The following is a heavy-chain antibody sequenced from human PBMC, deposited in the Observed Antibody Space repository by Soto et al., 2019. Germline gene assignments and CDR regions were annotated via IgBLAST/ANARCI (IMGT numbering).Heavy chain of an antibody. CDR1: GYTFTNYY. J-gene: IGHJ4*02. V-gene: IGHV1-46*01. Sequence: ASVKVSCKASGYTFTNYYMHWVRQAPGQGLEWMGIFNPSGTSTTYAQKFQGRVTMTRDTSTSTVYMELNSLRSDDTAVYYCARALPRSSGYSYGALDYWGQGTLVTVSS. D-gene: IGHD5-18*01. CDR2: FNPSGTST. CDR3: ARALPRSSGYSYGALDY.